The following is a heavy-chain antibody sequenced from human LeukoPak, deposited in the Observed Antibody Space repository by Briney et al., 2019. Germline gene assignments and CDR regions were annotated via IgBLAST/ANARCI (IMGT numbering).Heavy chain of an antibody. V-gene: IGHV3-7*01. Sequence: PGGSLRLSCAASGFTFSSYWMSWVRQAPGKGLEWVANIKQDGSEKYYVDSVKGRFTISRDNAKNSLYLQMNSLRAEDTAVYYCARDLELLWFGELLSPGKNHADAFDIWGQGTMVTVSS. J-gene: IGHJ3*02. D-gene: IGHD3-10*01. CDR1: GFTFSSYW. CDR3: ARDLELLWFGELLSPGKNHADAFDI. CDR2: IKQDGSEK.